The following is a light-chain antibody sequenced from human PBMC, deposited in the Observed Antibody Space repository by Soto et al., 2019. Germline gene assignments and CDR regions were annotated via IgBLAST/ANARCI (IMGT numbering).Light chain of an antibody. Sequence: EIVITQAPATLSVSPGERATLSCRASQSVSSNLACYQQKPGQAPRLLIYDASNRANGIPPRFSGSGSGADLTLTISSLEPEDFAVYDGQQRSNWPTITFGQGTRLEIK. CDR2: DAS. CDR3: QQRSNWPTIT. V-gene: IGKV3-11*01. J-gene: IGKJ5*01. CDR1: QSVSSN.